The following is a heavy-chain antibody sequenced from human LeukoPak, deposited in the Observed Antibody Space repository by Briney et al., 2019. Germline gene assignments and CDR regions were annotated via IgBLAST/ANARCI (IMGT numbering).Heavy chain of an antibody. J-gene: IGHJ5*01. V-gene: IGHV1-2*02. D-gene: IGHD1-26*01. CDR3: ARPWEITMSERSYNWFDS. CDR1: GYTFTAYY. CDR2: INPNSGGT. Sequence: ASVKVSCKASGYTFTAYYIHWVRQAPGQGLEWMGRINPNSGGTNYAQKFQGRVTMTRDTSISTAYMELSRLRAEDTAVYYCARPWEITMSERSYNWFDSWGQGTLVTVSS.